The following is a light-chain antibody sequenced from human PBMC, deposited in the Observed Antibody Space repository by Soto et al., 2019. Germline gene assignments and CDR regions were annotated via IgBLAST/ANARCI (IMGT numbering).Light chain of an antibody. CDR2: DVS. CDR1: SSDVGGYDF. J-gene: IGLJ2*01. Sequence: QSALTQPRSVSGSLGQSVTISCTGTSSDVGGYDFVSWYQQYPGKAPKLIIYDVSKRPSGVPDRFSGSKSGNSASLTISGRQSEDEADYYCCSYAGSYNLGVFGGGTKLTV. CDR3: CSYAGSYNLGV. V-gene: IGLV2-11*01.